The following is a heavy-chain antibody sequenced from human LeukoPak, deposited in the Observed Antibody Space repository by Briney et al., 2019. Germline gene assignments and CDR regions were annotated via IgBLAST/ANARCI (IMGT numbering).Heavy chain of an antibody. Sequence: QTGGSLRLSCAASGFTVSSNYMSWVRQAPGKGLEWVSVIYSGGSTYYADSVKGRFTISRDNSKNTLYLQMNSLRAEDTAVYYCAKDLGGTTTDAFDIWGQGTMVTVSS. CDR2: IYSGGST. CDR1: GFTVSSNY. V-gene: IGHV3-53*01. CDR3: AKDLGGTTTDAFDI. J-gene: IGHJ3*02. D-gene: IGHD1-7*01.